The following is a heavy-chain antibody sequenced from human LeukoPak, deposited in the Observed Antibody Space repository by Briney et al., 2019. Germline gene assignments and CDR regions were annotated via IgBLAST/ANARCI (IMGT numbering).Heavy chain of an antibody. CDR1: GYTLTELS. V-gene: IGHV1-24*01. Sequence: ASVTVSCKVSGYTLTELSMHWVRPAPGKGLEWMGGFDPEDGETIYAQKFQGRVTMTEDTSTDTAYMELSSLRSEDTAVYYCATGELLQQRLDYWGQGTLVTVSS. D-gene: IGHD3-10*01. CDR2: FDPEDGET. CDR3: ATGELLQQRLDY. J-gene: IGHJ4*02.